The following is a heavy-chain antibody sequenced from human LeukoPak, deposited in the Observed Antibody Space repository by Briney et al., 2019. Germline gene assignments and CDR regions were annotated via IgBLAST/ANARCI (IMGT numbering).Heavy chain of an antibody. J-gene: IGHJ3*02. CDR1: GFTFSSYG. V-gene: IGHV3-30*02. CDR3: AKLLNYDILTGYAEDAFDI. CDR2: IRYDGSNK. D-gene: IGHD3-9*01. Sequence: PGGSLRLSCAASGFTFSSYGMHWVRQAPGKGLEWVAFIRYDGSNKYYADSVKGRFTISRDNSKNTLYLQMNSLRAEDTAVYYCAKLLNYDILTGYAEDAFDIWGQGTMVTVSS.